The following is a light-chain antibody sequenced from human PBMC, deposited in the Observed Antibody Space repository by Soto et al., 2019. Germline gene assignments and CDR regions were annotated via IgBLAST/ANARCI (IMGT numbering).Light chain of an antibody. V-gene: IGKV3-11*01. CDR1: QSISRY. J-gene: IGKJ4*01. CDR3: QQRGTWPRVT. Sequence: EIVLTQSPATLSLSPGETATLSCRASQSISRYLAWYQHRPGQAPRLLIYDASIRATGIPARFRGGGSETDFTLTISSLAPEDFAIYYCQQRGTWPRVTFGRGTKVDIK. CDR2: DAS.